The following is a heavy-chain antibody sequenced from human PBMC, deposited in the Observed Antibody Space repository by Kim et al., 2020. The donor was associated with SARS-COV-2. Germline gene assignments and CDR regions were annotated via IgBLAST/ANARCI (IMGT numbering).Heavy chain of an antibody. V-gene: IGHV3-23*01. CDR2: ISSSGFST. CDR3: AKGTASYYYGSGSYGGYY. CDR1: GFTFSSYA. Sequence: GGSLRLSCAASGFTFSSYAMSWVRQAPGKGLEWVSGISSSGFSTYYADSVKGRFTISRDNSKNTLYLQMNSLRAEDTAVYFCAKGTASYYYGSGSYGGYYWGQGTLFTVSS. J-gene: IGHJ4*02. D-gene: IGHD3-10*01.